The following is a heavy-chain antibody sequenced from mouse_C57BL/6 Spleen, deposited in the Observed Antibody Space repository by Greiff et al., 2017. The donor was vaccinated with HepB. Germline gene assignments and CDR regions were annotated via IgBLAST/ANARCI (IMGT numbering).Heavy chain of an antibody. Sequence: QVQLQQSGAELVRPGTSVKMSCKASGYTFTNYWIGWAKQRPGHGLEWIGDIYPGGGYTNYNEKFKGKATLTADKSSSTAYMQFSSLTSEDSAIYYCARIYYGRYYAMDYWGQGTSVTVSS. J-gene: IGHJ4*01. CDR2: IYPGGGYT. V-gene: IGHV1-63*01. D-gene: IGHD2-1*01. CDR1: GYTFTNYW. CDR3: ARIYYGRYYAMDY.